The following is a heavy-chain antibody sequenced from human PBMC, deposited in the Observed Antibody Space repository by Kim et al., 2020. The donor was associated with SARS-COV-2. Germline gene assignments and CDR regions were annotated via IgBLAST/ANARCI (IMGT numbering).Heavy chain of an antibody. Sequence: SETLSLTCAVYGGSFSGYYWSWIRQPPGKGLEWIGEINHSGSTNYNPSLKSRVTISVDTSKNQFSLKLSSVTAADTAVYYCARANCSSTSCHGRNWFDP. J-gene: IGHJ5*02. CDR3: ARANCSSTSCHGRNWFDP. CDR2: INHSGST. D-gene: IGHD2-2*01. V-gene: IGHV4-34*01. CDR1: GGSFSGYY.